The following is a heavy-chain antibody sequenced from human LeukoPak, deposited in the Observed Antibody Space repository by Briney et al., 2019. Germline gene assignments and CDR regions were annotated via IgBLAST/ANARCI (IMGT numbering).Heavy chain of an antibody. J-gene: IGHJ4*02. V-gene: IGHV4-34*01. Sequence: PSETLSLTCAVYGGSFSGYYWSWIRQPPGKGLEWIGEINHSGSTNYNPSLKSRVTISVDRSKNQFSLKLRSVTAADTAVYYCARGAGGSHHYFDYWGQGTLVTVSS. CDR1: GGSFSGYY. CDR3: ARGAGGSHHYFDY. D-gene: IGHD2-8*02. CDR2: INHSGST.